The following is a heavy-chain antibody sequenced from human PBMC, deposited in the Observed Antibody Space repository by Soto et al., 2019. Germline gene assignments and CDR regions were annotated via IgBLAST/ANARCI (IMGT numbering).Heavy chain of an antibody. V-gene: IGHV1-58*01. CDR2: IVVGSGNT. CDR3: AAAPVLGGDNWFDP. J-gene: IGHJ5*02. Sequence: QMQLVQSGPEVKKPGTSVKVSCKASGFTFTSSAVQWVRQARGQRLEWIGWIVVGSGNTNYAQKFQERVTITRDMSTSTDYMELSSLSSEDTAVYYCAAAPVLGGDNWFDPWGQGTLVTVSS. CDR1: GFTFTSSA. D-gene: IGHD3-16*01.